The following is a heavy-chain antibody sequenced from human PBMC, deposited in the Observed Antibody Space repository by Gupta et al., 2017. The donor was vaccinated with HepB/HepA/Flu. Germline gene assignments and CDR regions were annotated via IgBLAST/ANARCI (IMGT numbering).Heavy chain of an antibody. V-gene: IGHV4-30-2*01. CDR3: AGETYYYDSSGSGGGAFDI. CDR1: GGSISSGGYS. D-gene: IGHD3-22*01. CDR2: IYHSGST. Sequence: QLQLQESGSGLVKPSQTLSLTCAVSGGSISSGGYSRSWIRQPPGKGLEWIGYIYHSGSTYYNPSLKSRVTISVDRSKNQFSLKLSSVTAADTAVYYCAGETYYYDSSGSGGGAFDIWGQGTMVTVSS. J-gene: IGHJ3*02.